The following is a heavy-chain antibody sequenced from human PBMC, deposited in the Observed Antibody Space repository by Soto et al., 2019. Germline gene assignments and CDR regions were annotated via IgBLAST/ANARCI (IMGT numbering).Heavy chain of an antibody. CDR3: ARGSGPNDAFDI. CDR2: IYYSGST. V-gene: IGHV4-61*03. Sequence: QVQLQESGPGLVKPSETLSLTCTVSGGSVSSGSYYWSWIRQPPGKGLEWIGYIYYSGSTNYNPSLTCREXXXVXXATNHCTLKLSSVTAADTAVYYCARGSGPNDAFDIWGQGTMVTVSS. CDR1: GGSVSSGSYY. D-gene: IGHD2-15*01. J-gene: IGHJ3*02.